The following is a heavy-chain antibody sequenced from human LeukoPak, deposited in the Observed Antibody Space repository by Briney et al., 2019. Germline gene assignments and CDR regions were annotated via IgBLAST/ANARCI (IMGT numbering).Heavy chain of an antibody. CDR1: GYTLTELS. CDR2: FDPEDGET. Sequence: GASVKVSCKVSGYTLTELSVHWVRQAPGKGLEWMGGFDPEDGETIYAQKFQGRVTMTEDTSTDTAYMELSSLRSEDTAVYYCATDFWSAGSQLQPAFDIWGPRDNGHRLF. D-gene: IGHD2-2*01. CDR3: ATDFWSAGSQLQPAFDI. V-gene: IGHV1-24*01. J-gene: IGHJ3*02.